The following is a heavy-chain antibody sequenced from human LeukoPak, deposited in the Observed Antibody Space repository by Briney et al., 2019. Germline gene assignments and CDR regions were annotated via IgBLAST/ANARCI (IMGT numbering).Heavy chain of an antibody. V-gene: IGHV4-61*02. CDR2: IYISGST. CDR1: GGSISSASYY. J-gene: IGHJ4*02. Sequence: SETLSLTCTVSGGSISSASYYWSWIRQPAGKGLEWIGRIYISGSTNYKSSLKSRVTISVDTSKNQFSLKLSSVTAADTAVYYCAREREGPYGYLDYWGQGTLVTVSS. CDR3: AREREGPYGYLDY. D-gene: IGHD4-17*01.